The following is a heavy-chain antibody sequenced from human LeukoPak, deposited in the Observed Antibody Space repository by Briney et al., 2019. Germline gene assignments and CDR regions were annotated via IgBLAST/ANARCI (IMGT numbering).Heavy chain of an antibody. CDR1: GYTFTGYY. CDR3: ARGDGYNIRYYFDY. Sequence: VSVKVSCKASGYTFTGYYMHWVRQAPGQGLEWMGWINPNSGGTNYAQKFQGRVTMTRDTSISTAYMELSRLRSDDTAVYYCARGDGYNIRYYFDYWGQGTLVTVSS. CDR2: INPNSGGT. D-gene: IGHD5-24*01. J-gene: IGHJ4*02. V-gene: IGHV1-2*02.